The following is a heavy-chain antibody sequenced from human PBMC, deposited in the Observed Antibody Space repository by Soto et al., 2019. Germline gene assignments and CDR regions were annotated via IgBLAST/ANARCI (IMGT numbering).Heavy chain of an antibody. CDR3: ARGIFGSGTANDY. J-gene: IGHJ4*02. D-gene: IGHD3-10*01. V-gene: IGHV3-74*01. CDR1: GFTFSGSW. Sequence: EVQLVESGGGLVQPGGSLRLSCAASGFTFSGSWMHWVRQAPGKGRVWVSRSNGDGSGTSYADFVKGRVTISRDDAKNTLFLQMNGLRAEDTAVYYCARGIFGSGTANDYWGQGTLVTVSS. CDR2: SNGDGSGT.